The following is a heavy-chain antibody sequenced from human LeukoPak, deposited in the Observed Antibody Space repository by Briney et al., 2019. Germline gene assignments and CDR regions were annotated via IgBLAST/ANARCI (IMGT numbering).Heavy chain of an antibody. V-gene: IGHV1-18*01. CDR3: ARDKAYYDILTGYYLGYYYYGMDV. J-gene: IGHJ6*02. CDR1: GYTFTSYG. CDR2: ISAYNGNT. D-gene: IGHD3-9*01. Sequence: ASVKVSCKASGYTFTSYGISWVRQAPGQGLEGMGWISAYNGNTNYAQKLQGRVTMTTDTSTSTAYMELRSLRSDDTAVYYCARDKAYYDILTGYYLGYYYYGMDVWGQGTTVTVSS.